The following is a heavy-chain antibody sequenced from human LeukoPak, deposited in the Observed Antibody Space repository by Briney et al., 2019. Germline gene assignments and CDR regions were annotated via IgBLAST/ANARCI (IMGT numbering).Heavy chain of an antibody. J-gene: IGHJ4*02. CDR3: TTDIPHWKWELLPYDHFDY. V-gene: IGHV3-15*01. CDR1: GFTFSSYA. CDR2: IKSKTDGGTT. D-gene: IGHD1-26*01. Sequence: GGSLRLSCAASGFTFSSYAMNWVRQDPGKGLEWVGRIKSKTDGGTTDYAAPVKGRFTISRDDSKNTLYLQMNSLKTEDTAVYYCTTDIPHWKWELLPYDHFDYWGQGTLVTVSS.